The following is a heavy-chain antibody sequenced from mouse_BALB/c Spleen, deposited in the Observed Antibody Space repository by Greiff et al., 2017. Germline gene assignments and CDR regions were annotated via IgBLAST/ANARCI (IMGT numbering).Heavy chain of an antibody. J-gene: IGHJ1*01. Sequence: EVQRVESGGGLVQPGGSLKLSCAASGFTFSSYGMSWVRQTPDKRLELVATINSNGGSTYYPDSVKGRFTISRDNAKNTLYLQMSSLKSEDTAMYYCARVPNYWVRGYFDVWGAGTTVTVSS. CDR2: INSNGGST. V-gene: IGHV5-6-3*01. CDR1: GFTFSSYG. CDR3: ARVPNYWVRGYFDV. D-gene: IGHD2-1*01.